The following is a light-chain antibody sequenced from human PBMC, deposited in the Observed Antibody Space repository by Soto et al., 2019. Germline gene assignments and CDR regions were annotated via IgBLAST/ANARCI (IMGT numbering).Light chain of an antibody. CDR3: QQYGGSPRT. J-gene: IGKJ1*01. CDR2: GAS. CDR1: QSVSSSY. V-gene: IGKV3-20*01. Sequence: EIVLTQSPGTLSLSPGERAALSCRASQSVSSSYLAWYQQKPGQAPRLLIYGASSRATGIPDRFSGSGSGTDFTLTINSLETGDIAVYYCQQYGGSPRTFGQGTKVEIK.